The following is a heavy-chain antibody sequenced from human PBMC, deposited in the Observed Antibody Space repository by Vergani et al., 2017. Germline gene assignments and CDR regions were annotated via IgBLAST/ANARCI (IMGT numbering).Heavy chain of an antibody. CDR3: ARIAADRTY. CDR1: GFTFSDYY. D-gene: IGHD6-13*01. J-gene: IGHJ4*02. Sequence: QVQLVESGGGLVKPGGSLRLSCAASGFTFSDYYMSWIRQAPGKGLEWIGEINHSGSTNYNPSLKSRVTISVDTSKNQFSLKLSSVTAADTAVYYCARIAADRTYWGQGTLVTVSS. CDR2: INHSGST. V-gene: IGHV4-34*01.